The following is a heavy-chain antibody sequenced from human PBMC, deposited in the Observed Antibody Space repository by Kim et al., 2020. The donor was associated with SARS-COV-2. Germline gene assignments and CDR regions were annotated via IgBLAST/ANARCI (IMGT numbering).Heavy chain of an antibody. CDR1: GYSFTSYW. J-gene: IGHJ6*02. D-gene: IGHD1-26*01. V-gene: IGHV5-10-1*01. CDR3: ARLLKRTVYLDGMDV. CDR2: IDPSDSYT. Sequence: GESLKISCKGSGYSFTSYWISWVRQMPGKGLEWMGRIDPSDSYTNYSPSFQGHVTISADKSISTAYLQWSSLKASDTAMYYCARLLKRTVYLDGMDVWGQGTTVTVSS.